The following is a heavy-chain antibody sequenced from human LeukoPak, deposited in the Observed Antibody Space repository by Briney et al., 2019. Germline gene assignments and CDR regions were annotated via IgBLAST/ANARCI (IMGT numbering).Heavy chain of an antibody. V-gene: IGHV4-59*01. CDR3: AADYRNAFDI. D-gene: IGHD5-12*01. J-gene: IGHJ3*02. CDR2: ITHSGNT. Sequence: PSETLSLTCTLSGGSISDYYWSWIRQPPGKGLEWIGYITHSGNTKYNPSLKTRVAISSDTSKNNFSLRLSSVTAADTAVYYCAADYRNAFDIWGQGTMVTVSS. CDR1: GGSISDYY.